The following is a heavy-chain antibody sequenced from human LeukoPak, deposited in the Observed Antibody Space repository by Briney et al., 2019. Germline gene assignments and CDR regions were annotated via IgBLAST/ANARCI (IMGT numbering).Heavy chain of an antibody. CDR2: ISYDGSNK. CDR1: GFTFSSYG. Sequence: GGSLRLSCAASGFTFSSYGMHWVRQAPGKGLEWVAVISYDGSNKYYADSVKGRFTISRDNSKNTLYLQMNSLRPEDTAVYYCARDPKWLLCFDYWGQGTLVTVSS. J-gene: IGHJ4*02. D-gene: IGHD3-10*02. CDR3: ARDPKWLLCFDY. V-gene: IGHV3-30*03.